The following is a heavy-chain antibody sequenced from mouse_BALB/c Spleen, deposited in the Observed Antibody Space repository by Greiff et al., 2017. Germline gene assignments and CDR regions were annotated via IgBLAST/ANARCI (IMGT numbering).Heavy chain of an antibody. J-gene: IGHJ1*01. CDR3: AREDYYGSSWDV. D-gene: IGHD1-1*01. Sequence: VQLKESGPELVKPGASVKMSCKASGYTFTSYVMHWVKQKPGQGLEWIGYINPYNDGTKYNEKFKGKATLTSDKSSSTAYMELSSLTSEDSAVYYCAREDYYGSSWDVWGAGTTVTVSS. CDR1: GYTFTSYV. CDR2: INPYNDGT. V-gene: IGHV1-14*01.